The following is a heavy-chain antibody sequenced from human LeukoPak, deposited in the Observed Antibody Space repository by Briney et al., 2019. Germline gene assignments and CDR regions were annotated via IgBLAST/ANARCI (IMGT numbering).Heavy chain of an antibody. CDR2: IYYSGST. CDR3: GRAVAGYSGYESYYFDY. J-gene: IGHJ4*02. CDR1: GGSISSGGYY. Sequence: SQTLSLTCTVSGGSISSGGYYWSWIRQHPGKGLEWIGYIYYSGSTYYNPSLKSRVTISVDTSKNQFSLKLSSVTAADTAVYYCGRAVAGYSGYESYYFDYWGQGTLVTVSS. D-gene: IGHD5-12*01. V-gene: IGHV4-31*03.